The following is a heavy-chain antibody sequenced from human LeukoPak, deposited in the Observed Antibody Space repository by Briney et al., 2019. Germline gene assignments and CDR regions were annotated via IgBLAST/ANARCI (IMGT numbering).Heavy chain of an antibody. V-gene: IGHV3-30*18. CDR1: GFTFSGYG. CDR3: AKNRVPTAITPDS. Sequence: GGSLRLSCTASGFTFSGYGMHWVRQAPGKGLEWVAVIPYDGSNKYYTDSVKGRFTISRDNSKNTLCLQMNSLRAEDTAVYYCAKNRVPTAITPDSWGQGTLVTVSS. J-gene: IGHJ5*01. CDR2: IPYDGSNK. D-gene: IGHD2-2*02.